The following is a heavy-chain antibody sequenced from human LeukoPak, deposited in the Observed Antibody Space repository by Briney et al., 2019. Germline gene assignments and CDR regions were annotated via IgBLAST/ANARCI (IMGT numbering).Heavy chain of an antibody. J-gene: IGHJ5*02. D-gene: IGHD5-18*01. Sequence: SETLSLTCAVYGGSFSGYYWSWIRQPPGKGLEWIGEINHSGSTNYNPSLKSRVTISVDPSKNQFSLKLSSVTAADTAVYYCARGKIQLWLRWFDPWGQGTLVTVSS. CDR2: INHSGST. V-gene: IGHV4-34*01. CDR1: GGSFSGYY. CDR3: ARGKIQLWLRWFDP.